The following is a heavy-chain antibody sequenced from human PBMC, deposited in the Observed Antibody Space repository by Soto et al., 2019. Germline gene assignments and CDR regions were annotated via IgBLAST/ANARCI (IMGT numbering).Heavy chain of an antibody. CDR2: IIPILGIA. V-gene: IGHV1-69*08. D-gene: IGHD3-10*01. J-gene: IGHJ1*01. Sequence: QVQLVQSGAEVKKPGSSVKVSCKASGGTFSSYTISWVRQAPGQGLEWMGRIIPILGIANYAQKFQGRVTITADKSTSTAYMELSSLRSEDTAVYYCARDNGDNRGGRFQHWGQGTLVTVSS. CDR3: ARDNGDNRGGRFQH. CDR1: GGTFSSYT.